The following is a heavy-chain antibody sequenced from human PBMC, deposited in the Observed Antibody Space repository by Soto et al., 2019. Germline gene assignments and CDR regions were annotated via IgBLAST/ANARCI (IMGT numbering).Heavy chain of an antibody. J-gene: IGHJ6*03. Sequence: GASVKVSCKASGYTFTSYDINWVRQATGQGLEWMGWMNPNSGNTGYAQKFQGRVTMTRNTSISTAYMELSSLRSEDTAVYYCARCDLLFWRYYMDVSGKTTTVTVSS. CDR3: ARCDLLFWRYYMDV. D-gene: IGHD1-1*01. V-gene: IGHV1-8*01. CDR1: GYTFTSYD. CDR2: MNPNSGNT.